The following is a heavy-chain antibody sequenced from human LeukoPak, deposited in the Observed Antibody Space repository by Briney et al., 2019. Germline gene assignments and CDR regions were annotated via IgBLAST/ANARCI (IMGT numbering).Heavy chain of an antibody. V-gene: IGHV4-34*01. CDR1: GGSFSGYY. CDR2: INHSGST. J-gene: IGHJ6*04. Sequence: SETLSLTCGVYGGSFSGYYWSWIRQPPGKGLEWIGEINHSGSTNYNPSLKSRVTISVDTSTNQFSLKLSSVTAADTAAYYCAKRSTVTIYYYYFMDVWGKGTTVTISS. CDR3: AKRSTVTIYYYYFMDV. D-gene: IGHD4-17*01.